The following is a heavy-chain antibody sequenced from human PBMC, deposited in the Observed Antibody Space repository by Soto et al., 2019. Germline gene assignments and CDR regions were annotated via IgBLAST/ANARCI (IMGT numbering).Heavy chain of an antibody. CDR2: IYYSGST. J-gene: IGHJ6*02. CDR3: ARDLYGSSGSGGMDV. D-gene: IGHD3-22*01. V-gene: IGHV4-31*03. Sequence: SETLSLTCTVSGGSISSGGYYWSWIRQHPGKGLEWIGYIYYSGSTYYNPSLKSRVTISVDTSKNQFSLKLSSVTAADTAVYYCARDLYGSSGSGGMDVWGQGTTVTVSS. CDR1: GGSISSGGYY.